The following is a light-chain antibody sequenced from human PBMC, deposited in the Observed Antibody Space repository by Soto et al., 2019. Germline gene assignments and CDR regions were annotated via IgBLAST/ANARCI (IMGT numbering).Light chain of an antibody. CDR1: QSISSY. CDR3: LQYSEYPWT. J-gene: IGKJ1*01. CDR2: AAS. V-gene: IGKV1-39*01. Sequence: DIQMTQSPSSLSASVGDRVTITCRAGQSISSYLNWYAQKPREAPKLXIYAASSLQSGVPSRFSGSGSGTDFTLTISSLQPEDFAIYYCLQYSEYPWTFGQGTKVDI.